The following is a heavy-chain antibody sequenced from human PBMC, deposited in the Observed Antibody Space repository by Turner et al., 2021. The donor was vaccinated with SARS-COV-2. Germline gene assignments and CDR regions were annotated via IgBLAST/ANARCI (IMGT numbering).Heavy chain of an antibody. CDR1: GFTLSNYW. Sequence: EVPLLETGCDLVQPGGSLRLSCAASGFTLSNYWMSWVRQSLGKGLEWVANIRQDGSEKEYVVSVKGRFTISRDNAKNSLYLQMNSLRVEDTAVYYCAGSGGWLLDLWGQGTLVTVSS. D-gene: IGHD6-19*01. CDR3: AGSGGWLLDL. V-gene: IGHV3-7*03. CDR2: IRQDGSEK. J-gene: IGHJ4*02.